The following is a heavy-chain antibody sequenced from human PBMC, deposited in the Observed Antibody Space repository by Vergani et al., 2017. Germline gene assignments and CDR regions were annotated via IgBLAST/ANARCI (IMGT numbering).Heavy chain of an antibody. V-gene: IGHV3-21*01. CDR1: GFTFSSYS. J-gene: IGHJ5*02. D-gene: IGHD3-22*01. CDR3: ARHETYYYDSSGYFNWFDP. Sequence: VQLVESGGGVVQPGRSLRLSCAASGFTFSSYSMNWVRQAPGKGLEWVSSISSSSSYIYYADSVKGRFTISRDNAKNSLYLQMNSLRAEDTAVYYCARHETYYYDSSGYFNWFDPWGQGTLVTVSS. CDR2: ISSSSSYI.